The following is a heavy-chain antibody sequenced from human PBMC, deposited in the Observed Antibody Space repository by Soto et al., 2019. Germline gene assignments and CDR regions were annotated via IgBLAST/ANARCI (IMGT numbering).Heavy chain of an antibody. J-gene: IGHJ6*03. Sequence: GGSLRLSCAASGFTFSSYGMHWVRQAPGKGLEKVAVIWYDGSNKYYADSVKGRFTISRDNSKNTLYLQMNSLRAEDTAVYYCARAGDDFWSGYYTAYYYYYMDVWGKGTTVTVSS. CDR2: IWYDGSNK. CDR1: GFTFSSYG. V-gene: IGHV3-33*01. D-gene: IGHD3-3*01. CDR3: ARAGDDFWSGYYTAYYYYYMDV.